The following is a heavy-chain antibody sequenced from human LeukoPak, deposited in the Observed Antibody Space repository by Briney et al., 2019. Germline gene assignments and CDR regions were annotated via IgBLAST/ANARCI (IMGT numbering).Heavy chain of an antibody. CDR3: ARAPGYSSGWPGSYYFDY. Sequence: ASVTVSRKASGYTFTSYGISWVRQAPGQGLEWMGWISAYNGNTNYAQKLQGRVTMTTDTSTSTAYMELRSLRSDDTAVYYCARAPGYSSGWPGSYYFDYWGQGTLVTVSS. D-gene: IGHD6-19*01. J-gene: IGHJ4*02. CDR1: GYTFTSYG. V-gene: IGHV1-18*04. CDR2: ISAYNGNT.